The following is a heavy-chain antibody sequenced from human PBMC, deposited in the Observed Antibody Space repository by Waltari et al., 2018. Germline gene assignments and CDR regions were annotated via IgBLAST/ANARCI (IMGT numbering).Heavy chain of an antibody. J-gene: IGHJ4*02. Sequence: QVQLVQSGAEVKKPGASVKVSCKASGYTFTSYGISWVRQAPGQGLEWMGWISGYNGETNFAQNLQGRVTMTTDTSTRTAYMELKSLRSDDTAVYYCARGDDILTGDYKGLDYWGQGTLVTVSS. V-gene: IGHV1-18*01. CDR3: ARGDDILTGDYKGLDY. CDR2: ISGYNGET. D-gene: IGHD3-9*01. CDR1: GYTFTSYG.